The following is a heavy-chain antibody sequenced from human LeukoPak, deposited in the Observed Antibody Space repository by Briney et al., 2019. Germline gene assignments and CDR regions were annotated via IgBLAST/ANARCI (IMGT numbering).Heavy chain of an antibody. Sequence: GASVKVSCKASGYTFTSYDINWVRQATGQGLEWMGWMNPNSGNTGYAQKFQGRVTITRNTSISTAYRELSSLRSEDTAVYYCARGNIYDFWSGYSDNWFDPWGQGTLVTVSS. V-gene: IGHV1-8*03. CDR2: MNPNSGNT. CDR3: ARGNIYDFWSGYSDNWFDP. CDR1: GYTFTSYD. J-gene: IGHJ5*02. D-gene: IGHD3-3*01.